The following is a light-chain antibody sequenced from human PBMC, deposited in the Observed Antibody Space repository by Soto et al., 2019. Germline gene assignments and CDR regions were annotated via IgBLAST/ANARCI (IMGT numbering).Light chain of an antibody. Sequence: ETVMTQSPATLSVSPGERPTLSCWPGPGVSTNLAWYQQKPGQAPRLLIYGASTRATGIPARFSASGSGTQFTLTISSLQSQDSALYFCQQYSNWPPFTFGPGTKLDV. CDR2: GAS. CDR3: QQYSNWPPFT. J-gene: IGKJ3*01. V-gene: IGKV3-15*01. CDR1: PGVSTN.